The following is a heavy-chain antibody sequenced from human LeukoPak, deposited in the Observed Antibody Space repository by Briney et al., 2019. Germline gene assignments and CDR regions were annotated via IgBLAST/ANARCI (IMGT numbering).Heavy chain of an antibody. J-gene: IGHJ3*02. D-gene: IGHD3-22*01. CDR1: GFTFSDYY. CDR2: ISRSGSTR. Sequence: GGSLRLSCAASGFTFSDYYMSWIRQAPGKGLKWVSHISRSGSTRYYADSLKGRFTISRDNAKNSLYLQMNSLRAEDTAVYYCARTAYYYDSSGYDDAFDIWGQGTMVTDSS. V-gene: IGHV3-11*01. CDR3: ARTAYYYDSSGYDDAFDI.